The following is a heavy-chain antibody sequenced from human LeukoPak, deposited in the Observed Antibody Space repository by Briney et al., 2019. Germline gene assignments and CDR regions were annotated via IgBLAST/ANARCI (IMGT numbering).Heavy chain of an antibody. J-gene: IGHJ4*02. CDR1: GGAISSSSYY. CDR3: ARTLEMATMDDYGY. D-gene: IGHD5-24*01. CDR2: IYYSGST. V-gene: IGHV4-39*01. Sequence: SETLSLPCTVWGGAISSSSYYWGWIRQPPGKGLEWIGSIYYSGSTYYNPSLKSRVTISVDTSKNQFSLKLSSVTAADTAVYYCARTLEMATMDDYGYWGQGTLVTVSS.